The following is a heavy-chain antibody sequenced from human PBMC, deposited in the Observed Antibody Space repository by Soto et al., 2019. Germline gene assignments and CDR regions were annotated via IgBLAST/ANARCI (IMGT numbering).Heavy chain of an antibody. J-gene: IGHJ4*02. D-gene: IGHD2-21*01. CDR3: TRGGDAYKDGH. V-gene: IGHV4-30-2*02. CDR1: GGSISSRGSS. CDR2: IYHSGST. Sequence: PSETLSLTCAVSGGSISSRGSSWSWIRQPPGKGLEWIGYIYHSGSTYYNPSLKSRVTMSVDTSKNQFSLKLTSVNAADTAVYYCTRGGDAYKDGHWGQGTLVTVSS.